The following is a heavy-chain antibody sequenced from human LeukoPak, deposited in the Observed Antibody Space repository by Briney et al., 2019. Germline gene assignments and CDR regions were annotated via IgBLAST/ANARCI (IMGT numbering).Heavy chain of an antibody. CDR3: ARDPEKHCSSTSCPYYYYDMDV. Sequence: PGRSLRLSCAASGFTLSSNYMSWVRQAPGKGLDWVSVIYSGGSTHYADSVKGRFTISRNTSKNTVYLQMNSLRAEDTAVYYCARDPEKHCSSTSCPYYYYDMDVWGQGTTVTVSS. D-gene: IGHD2-2*01. J-gene: IGHJ6*02. CDR2: IYSGGST. V-gene: IGHV3-66*01. CDR1: GFTLSSNY.